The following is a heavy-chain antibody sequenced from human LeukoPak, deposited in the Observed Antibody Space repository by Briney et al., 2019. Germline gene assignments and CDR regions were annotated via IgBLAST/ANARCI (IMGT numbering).Heavy chain of an antibody. V-gene: IGHV3-23*01. D-gene: IGHD3-3*01. CDR2: ISGSGGST. CDR1: GFTFSSYA. J-gene: IGHJ4*02. Sequence: GGSLRLSCAASGFTFSSYAMSWVRQAPGKGLEWVSAISGSGGSTYYADSVKGRFTISGDNSKNTLYLQMNSLRAEDTAVYYCAKARFGVVTTFDYWGQGTLVTVSS. CDR3: AKARFGVVTTFDY.